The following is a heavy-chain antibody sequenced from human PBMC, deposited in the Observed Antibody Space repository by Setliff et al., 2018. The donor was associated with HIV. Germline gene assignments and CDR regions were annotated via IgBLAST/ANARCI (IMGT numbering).Heavy chain of an antibody. J-gene: IGHJ4*02. Sequence: SETLSLTCTVSGGSINSTYYWWGWIRQTPGKGLEWIGNIFYSGSTHYNPSLKSRFTISMDTSKNQFSLKVTSVSAADTAIYYCARGGRKDLADYWGQGALVTVSS. CDR3: ARGGRKDLADY. CDR1: GGSINSTYYW. V-gene: IGHV4-39*07. CDR2: IFYSGST. D-gene: IGHD3-16*01.